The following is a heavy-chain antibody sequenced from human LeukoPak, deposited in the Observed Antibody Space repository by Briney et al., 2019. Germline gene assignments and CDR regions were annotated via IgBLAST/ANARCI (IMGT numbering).Heavy chain of an antibody. J-gene: IGHJ4*02. CDR2: IYTSGST. CDR3: ARGGYCSGGSCYSVGYFDY. D-gene: IGHD2-15*01. V-gene: IGHV4-4*07. Sequence: SETLSLTCTVSGGSISSYYWSWIRQPAGKGLEWIGRIYTSGSTNYNPSLKSRVTMSVDTSKNQFSLKLSSVTAADTAVYYCARGGYCSGGSCYSVGYFDYWGQGTLVTVSS. CDR1: GGSISSYY.